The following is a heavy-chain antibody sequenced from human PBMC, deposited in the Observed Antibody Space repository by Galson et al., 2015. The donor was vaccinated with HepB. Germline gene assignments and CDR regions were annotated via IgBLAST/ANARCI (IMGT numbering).Heavy chain of an antibody. CDR1: GFTFSNAW. Sequence: SLRLSCAASGFTFSNAWLSWVRQAPGKGLEWVGRSKSKNDGGTTDYAAPVKGRFTMSRDDSKNTLYLQMNSLKTEDTAVYYCTTVRVRYCSSTSCYGDVFYYYYMDVWGKGTTVTVSS. V-gene: IGHV3-15*01. CDR3: TTVRVRYCSSTSCYGDVFYYYYMDV. CDR2: SKSKNDGGTT. J-gene: IGHJ6*03. D-gene: IGHD2-2*01.